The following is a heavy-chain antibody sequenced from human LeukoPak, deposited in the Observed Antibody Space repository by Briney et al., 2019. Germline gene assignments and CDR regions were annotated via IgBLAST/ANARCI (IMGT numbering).Heavy chain of an antibody. D-gene: IGHD3-22*01. V-gene: IGHV4-39*07. CDR3: AGDRPYYYDSRSFDY. CDR1: GGSISSSSYY. Sequence: SETLSLTCTVSGGSISSSSYYWGWIRQPPGKGLEWIGSIYYSGSTYYNPSLKSRVTISVDTSKNQFSLKLSSVTAADTAVYYCAGDRPYYYDSRSFDYWGQGTLVTVSS. J-gene: IGHJ4*02. CDR2: IYYSGST.